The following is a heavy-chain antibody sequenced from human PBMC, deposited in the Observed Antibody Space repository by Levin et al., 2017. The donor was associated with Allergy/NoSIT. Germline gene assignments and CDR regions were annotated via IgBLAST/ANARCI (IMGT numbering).Heavy chain of an antibody. Sequence: LSLTCAASGFTFSSYSMNWVRQAPGKGLEWVSYISSSSSTIYYADSVKGRFTISRDNAKNSLYLQMNSLRAEDTAVYYCARVTLELPYYYYGMDVWGQGTTVTVSS. CDR2: ISSSSSTI. J-gene: IGHJ6*02. D-gene: IGHD1-7*01. CDR1: GFTFSSYS. V-gene: IGHV3-48*01. CDR3: ARVTLELPYYYYGMDV.